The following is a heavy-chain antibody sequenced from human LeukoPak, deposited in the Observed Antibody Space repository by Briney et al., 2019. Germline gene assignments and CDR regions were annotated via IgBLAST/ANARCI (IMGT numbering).Heavy chain of an antibody. CDR3: ARGRAAAGSKGYYFDY. V-gene: IGHV1-8*03. CDR1: GYTFTSYD. D-gene: IGHD6-13*01. Sequence: AASVKVSCKASGYTFTSYDINWVRQATGQGLEWMGWMNPNSGNTGYAQKFQGRVTITRNTSISTAYMELSSPRSEDTAVYYCARGRAAAGSKGYYFDYWGQGTLVTVSS. J-gene: IGHJ4*02. CDR2: MNPNSGNT.